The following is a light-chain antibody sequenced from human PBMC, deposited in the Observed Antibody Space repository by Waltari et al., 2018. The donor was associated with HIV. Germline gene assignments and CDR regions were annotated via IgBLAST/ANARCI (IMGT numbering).Light chain of an antibody. CDR2: RDN. CDR3: AAWDDRLSGL. J-gene: IGLJ2*01. CDR1: SSNIGLYH. V-gene: IGLV1-47*01. Sequence: TPGQRVTISCSGGSSNIGLYHVYWYQQFPGTTPKLLIYRDNQRPPGVPDRFSGSKSGTSASLVISGLRSEDEADYYCAAWDDRLSGLFGGGTKVTVL.